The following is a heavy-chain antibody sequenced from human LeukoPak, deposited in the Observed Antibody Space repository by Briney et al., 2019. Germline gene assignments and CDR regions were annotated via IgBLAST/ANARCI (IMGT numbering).Heavy chain of an antibody. CDR3: ARARSSSSSSRFPPPYY. D-gene: IGHD6-6*01. V-gene: IGHV1-2*02. J-gene: IGHJ4*02. CDR1: GYTFTGYY. CDR2: INPNSGGT. Sequence: ASVKVSCKASGYTFTGYYMHWVRQAPGQGLEWMGWINPNSGGTNYAQKFQGRVTMTRDTSISTAYMELSRLRSDDTAVYYCARARSSSSSSRFPPPYYWGQGTLVTVSS.